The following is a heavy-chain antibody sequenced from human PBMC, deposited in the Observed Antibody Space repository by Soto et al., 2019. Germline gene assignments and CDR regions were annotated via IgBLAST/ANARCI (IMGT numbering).Heavy chain of an antibody. D-gene: IGHD2-2*01. V-gene: IGHV1-18*04. CDR2: ISTYNGKT. J-gene: IGHJ5*02. CDR1: GYTFNSYG. Sequence: QVQLVQSGAEAKKPGASVKVSCKASGYTFNSYGITWVRQAPGQGLEWMGWISTYNGKTNYAQKVQGRVTMTTDTSTSTAYMELRSLTSHDTAVYYCARGALPTATPSCFAPWGQGTLLTVSS. CDR3: ARGALPTATPSCFAP.